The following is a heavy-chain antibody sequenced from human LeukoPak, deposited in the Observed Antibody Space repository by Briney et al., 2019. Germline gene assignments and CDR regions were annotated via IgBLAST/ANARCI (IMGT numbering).Heavy chain of an antibody. D-gene: IGHD3-16*01. CDR1: GFTFSSYE. J-gene: IGHJ4*02. CDR3: VRGSLSDRGDY. V-gene: IGHV3-48*03. CDR2: IKNDGSKL. Sequence: GGSPRLSCAASGFTFSSYEMNWVRQAPGKGLEWLSYIKNDGSKLYYTDSVKGRFTISRDNAKNSLFLQMNSLRAEDTAVYYCVRGSLSDRGDYWGQGTLVTVSS.